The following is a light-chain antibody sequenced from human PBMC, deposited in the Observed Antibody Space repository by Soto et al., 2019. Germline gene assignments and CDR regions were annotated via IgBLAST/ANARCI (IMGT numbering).Light chain of an antibody. CDR3: QQRRT. CDR1: HSVSNY. V-gene: IGKV3-11*01. Sequence: EIVLTQSPHTLALSPGEGATLSCRASHSVSNYLAWYQQKPGQAPRLLIYDASIRATGIPARFNGSGSGTDFTLFISSLEPEDFAAYYCQQRRTFGQGTKVDIK. J-gene: IGKJ1*01. CDR2: DAS.